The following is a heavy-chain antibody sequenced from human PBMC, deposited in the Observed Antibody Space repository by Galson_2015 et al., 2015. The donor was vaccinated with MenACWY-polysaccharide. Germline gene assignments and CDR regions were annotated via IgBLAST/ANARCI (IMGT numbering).Heavy chain of an antibody. Sequence: SLRLSCAASGFTFRSYSMNWVRQAPGKGLEWVSYISSSSSTIYYADSVKGRFTISSDNAKNSLFLQMNSLRAEDTAVYYCARLQWSSTINYPTDYCHYRTDLWGQWAPLAASS. CDR1: GFTFRSYS. D-gene: IGHD2-2*01. V-gene: IGHV3-48*01. J-gene: IGHJ6*02. CDR3: ARLQWSSTINYPTDYCHYRTDL. CDR2: ISSSSSTI.